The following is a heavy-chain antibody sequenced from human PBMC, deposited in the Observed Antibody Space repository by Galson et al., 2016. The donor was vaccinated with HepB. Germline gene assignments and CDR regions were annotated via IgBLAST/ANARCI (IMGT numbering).Heavy chain of an antibody. J-gene: IGHJ4*02. Sequence: SLRLSCAASGFTLSNAWMSWVRQAPGKGLEWVGRVKSKPEGGTTAYAAPVKGRFTISRDDSKNTLYLQMNSLKIEDTAVYYCTRYSYGSSDYWGQGTLVTVSS. CDR1: GFTLSNAW. V-gene: IGHV3-15*01. D-gene: IGHD5-18*01. CDR3: TRYSYGSSDY. CDR2: VKSKPEGGTT.